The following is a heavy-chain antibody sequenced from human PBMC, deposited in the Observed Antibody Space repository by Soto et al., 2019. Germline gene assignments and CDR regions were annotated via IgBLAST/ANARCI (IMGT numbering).Heavy chain of an antibody. CDR1: GDTFTNYW. CDR2: IYPGDSDT. J-gene: IGHJ6*02. V-gene: IGHV5-51*01. Sequence: GESLKICCKGSGDTFTNYWMGLVRQMPGKGPEWMGIIYPGDSDTKYNPSFQGQVTISADKSITTTYLQWSSLKASDTAIYYCADSIFYYGMDVWGQGTTVTVSS. CDR3: ADSIFYYGMDV.